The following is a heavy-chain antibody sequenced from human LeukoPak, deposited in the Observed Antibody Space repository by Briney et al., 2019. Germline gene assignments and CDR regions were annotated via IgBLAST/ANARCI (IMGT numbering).Heavy chain of an antibody. D-gene: IGHD3-22*01. V-gene: IGHV4-4*07. CDR3: ARDAQYYYDSSDWFDP. J-gene: IGHJ5*02. CDR2: IYTSGST. Sequence: SETLSLTCTVSGGSISSYYWSWIRQPAGKGLEWIGRIYTSGSTNYNPSLKSRVTMSVDTSKNQFSLKLSSVTAADTAVYYCARDAQYYYDSSDWFDPWGQGTLVTVSS. CDR1: GGSISSYY.